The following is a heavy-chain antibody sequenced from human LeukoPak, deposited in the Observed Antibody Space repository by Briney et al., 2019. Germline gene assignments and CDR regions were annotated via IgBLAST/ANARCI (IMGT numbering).Heavy chain of an antibody. J-gene: IGHJ4*02. CDR1: RFTFSDYY. CDR2: IRSDSSTI. V-gene: IGHV3-11*04. Sequence: PGGSLRLSCAAPRFTFSDYYMSWIRQAPGKGLEWVSNIRSDSSTIYYADSVKGRFTISRDNAKNSLYPQMNSLRAEDTAVYYCARGRSGYYPYYFDYWGQGTLVTVSS. CDR3: ARGRSGYYPYYFDY. D-gene: IGHD3-22*01.